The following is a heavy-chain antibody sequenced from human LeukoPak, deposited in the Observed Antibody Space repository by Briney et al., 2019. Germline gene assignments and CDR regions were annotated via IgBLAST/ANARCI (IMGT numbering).Heavy chain of an antibody. D-gene: IGHD4-17*01. CDR2: MNPNSGNT. J-gene: IGHJ2*01. V-gene: IGHV1-8*02. Sequence: GASVKVSCKASGYTFTSYDINWVRQATGQGLEWMGWMNPNSGNTGYAQKLQGRVTMTTDTSTSTAYMELRSLRSDDTAVYYCARDLPAYGDLNWYFDLWGRGTLVTVSS. CDR3: ARDLPAYGDLNWYFDL. CDR1: GYTFTSYD.